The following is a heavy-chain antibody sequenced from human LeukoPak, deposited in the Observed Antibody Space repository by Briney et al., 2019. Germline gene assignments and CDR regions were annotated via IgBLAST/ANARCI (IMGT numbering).Heavy chain of an antibody. V-gene: IGHV3-48*04. D-gene: IGHD3-10*02. J-gene: IGHJ6*04. CDR2: ISSSGSTK. CDR1: GFTFSNYW. CDR3: AELGITMIGGV. Sequence: GGSLRLSCAASGFTFSNYWLTWVRQAPGKGLEWVSYISSSGSTKYYADSVKGRFTISRDNAKNSLYLQMNSLRAEDTAVYYCAELGITMIGGVWGKGTTVTISS.